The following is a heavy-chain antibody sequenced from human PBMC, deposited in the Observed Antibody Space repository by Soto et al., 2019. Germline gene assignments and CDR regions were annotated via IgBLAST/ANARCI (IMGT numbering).Heavy chain of an antibody. Sequence: PGGSLRLSCAASGFTFSSYAMNWVRQAPGKGLEWVSVISGSGGSTNYADSVKGRFTISRDNSKNTLYLQMNSLRAGDTAVYYCAQGPSGMISFGGVIVLAPYYFDYWGQGTLVTVSS. CDR3: AQGPSGMISFGGVIVLAPYYFDY. V-gene: IGHV3-23*01. D-gene: IGHD3-16*02. J-gene: IGHJ4*02. CDR1: GFTFSSYA. CDR2: ISGSGGST.